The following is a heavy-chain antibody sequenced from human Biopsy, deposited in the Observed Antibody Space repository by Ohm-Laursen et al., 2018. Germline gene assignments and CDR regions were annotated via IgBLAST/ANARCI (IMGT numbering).Heavy chain of an antibody. Sequence: SLRLSCAASGFTFSNFNMNWFRQAPGEGLEWVSYISSSSESIYYADSVRGRFTVSRDNAQNSTYLQMNSLRADDTAVYYCATDDYSGDSAYWGQGTLVTVSS. D-gene: IGHD4-23*01. CDR3: ATDDYSGDSAY. V-gene: IGHV3-48*01. J-gene: IGHJ4*02. CDR1: GFTFSNFN. CDR2: ISSSSESI.